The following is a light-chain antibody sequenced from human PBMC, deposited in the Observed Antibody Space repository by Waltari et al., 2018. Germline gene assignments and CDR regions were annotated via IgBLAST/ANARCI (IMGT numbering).Light chain of an antibody. J-gene: IGKJ2*01. Sequence: EIVLTQSPGTLSLSPGERATLSCRASQSVSSRYLAWYQQKPGQAPRLHIFGASSRATGIPDRFSGSGSGTDFTLTISRLEPEDFAVYYCQQYGSSPRYTFGQGTKVEIK. V-gene: IGKV3-20*01. CDR3: QQYGSSPRYT. CDR2: GAS. CDR1: QSVSSRY.